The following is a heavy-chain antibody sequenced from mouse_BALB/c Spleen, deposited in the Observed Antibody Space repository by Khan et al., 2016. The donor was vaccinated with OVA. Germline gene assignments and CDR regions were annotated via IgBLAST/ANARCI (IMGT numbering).Heavy chain of an antibody. J-gene: IGHJ3*01. Sequence: QVQLKQSGAELVRPGVSVKISCKGSGYTFTDYAMHWVKQGHAKSLEWIGVISTYYGDADYNQKFQGKASMTVDRSSSTVYMELARLTSEDSAIYYCVRGGKFAYWGQGTLVTVPA. CDR3: VRGGKFAY. V-gene: IGHV1S137*01. CDR1: GYTFTDYA. CDR2: ISTYYGDA. D-gene: IGHD1-1*02.